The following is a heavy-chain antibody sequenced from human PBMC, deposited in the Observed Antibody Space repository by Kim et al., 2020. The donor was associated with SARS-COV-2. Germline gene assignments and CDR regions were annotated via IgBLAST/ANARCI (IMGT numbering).Heavy chain of an antibody. CDR3: ARVTDFGGYSGYDWAPDY. V-gene: IGHV3-21*01. D-gene: IGHD5-12*01. J-gene: IGHJ4*02. Sequence: GGSLRLSCAASGFTFSSYSMNWVRQAPGKGLEWVSPISSSSSYIYYADSVKGRFTISRDNAKNSLYLQMNSLRAEDTAVYYCARVTDFGGYSGYDWAPDYWGQGALVTVSS. CDR1: GFTFSSYS. CDR2: ISSSSSYI.